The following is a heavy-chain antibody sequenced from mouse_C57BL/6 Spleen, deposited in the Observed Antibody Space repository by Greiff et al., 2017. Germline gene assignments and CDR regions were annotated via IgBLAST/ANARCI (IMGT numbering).Heavy chain of an antibody. Sequence: QVQLQQPGAELVRPGSSVKLSCKASGYTFTSYWMHWVKQRPIQGLEWIGNIDPSDSETHYNQKFKDKATLTVDKSSSTAYMQLSSLTSEDSAVYYWARWGYYGSSYPAWFAYWGQGTLVTVSA. CDR2: IDPSDSET. CDR3: ARWGYYGSSYPAWFAY. V-gene: IGHV1-52*01. CDR1: GYTFTSYW. J-gene: IGHJ3*01. D-gene: IGHD1-1*01.